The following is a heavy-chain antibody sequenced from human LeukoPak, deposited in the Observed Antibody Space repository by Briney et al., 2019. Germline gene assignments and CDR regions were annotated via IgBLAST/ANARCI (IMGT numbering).Heavy chain of an antibody. Sequence: ASVKVSCKASGYTFTGYYMHWVRQAPGQGLEWMGWISPDSGGTIYAQNFQGRVTMTRDTSISTAYMELSSLRSDDTAVYYCARDLGDTYGSVGDFDYWGQGTLVTVSS. CDR1: GYTFTGYY. J-gene: IGHJ4*02. CDR3: ARDLGDTYGSVGDFDY. V-gene: IGHV1-2*02. CDR2: ISPDSGGT. D-gene: IGHD3-10*01.